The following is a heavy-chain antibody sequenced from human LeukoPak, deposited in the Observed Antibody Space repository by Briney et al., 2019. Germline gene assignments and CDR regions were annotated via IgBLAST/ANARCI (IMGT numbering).Heavy chain of an antibody. J-gene: IGHJ6*02. CDR1: GYTFSGYY. D-gene: IGHD5-18*01. V-gene: IGHV1-2*02. CDR3: ARGSNTAPYYYYGMDV. CDR2: INPDSGST. Sequence: ASVKVSCKTSGYTFSGYYIHWVRQAPGQGLEWMGWINPDSGSTNYAQKFQGRVTMTRDTSTSTADMELSRLRSDDTAVYYCARGSNTAPYYYYGMDVWGQGTTVTVSS.